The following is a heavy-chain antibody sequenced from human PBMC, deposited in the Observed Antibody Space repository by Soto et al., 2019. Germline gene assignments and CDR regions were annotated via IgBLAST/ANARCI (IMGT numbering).Heavy chain of an antibody. V-gene: IGHV3-48*03. CDR2: ISSSGSTI. CDR3: ARNAARPLYYYYYGMDV. J-gene: IGHJ6*02. CDR1: GFTFSSYE. D-gene: IGHD6-6*01. Sequence: PGGSLRLSCAASGFTFSSYEMNWVRQAPGKGLEWVSYISSSGSTIYYADSVKGRFTISRDNAKNSLYLQMNSLRAEDTAAYYCARNAARPLYYYYYGMDVWGQGTTVTVSS.